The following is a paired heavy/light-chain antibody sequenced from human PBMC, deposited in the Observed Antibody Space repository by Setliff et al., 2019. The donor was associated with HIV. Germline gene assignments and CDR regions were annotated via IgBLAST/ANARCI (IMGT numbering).Light chain of an antibody. CDR2: DVS. CDR3: SSYTSSSSWV. Sequence: QSALTQPASVSGSPGQSITISCTGTSSDVGGYNYVSWYQQHPGKAPKLMIYDVSNRPSGVSNRFSGSKSGNTASLTISGLQAEDEADYYCSSYTSSSSWVFGGGTKLTVL. J-gene: IGLJ3*02. CDR1: SSDVGGYNY. V-gene: IGLV2-14*01.
Heavy chain of an antibody. V-gene: IGHV3-11*01. J-gene: IGHJ3*02. CDR2: ISSSGSTI. D-gene: IGHD1-7*01. CDR1: GFTFSDYY. CDR3: AREGGLELGAFDI. Sequence: QVQLVESGGGLVKPGGSLRLSCAASGFTFSDYYMSWIRQAPGKGLEWVSYISSSGSTIYYADSVKGRFTISRDNAKNSLYLQMNSLRAEDTAVYYCAREGGLELGAFDIWGQGTMVTVSS.